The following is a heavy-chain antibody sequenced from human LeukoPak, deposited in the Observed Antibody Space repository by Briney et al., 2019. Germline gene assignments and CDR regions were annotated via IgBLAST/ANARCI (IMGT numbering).Heavy chain of an antibody. Sequence: PSETLSLTCAVSGGSISSSNWWSWVRQPPGKGLEWIGEIYHSGSTNYNPSLKSRVTISVDKSKNQFSLKLSSVTAADTAVYYCARAGWELPWPRQAFDVWGQGTMVTVSS. CDR1: GGSISSSNW. D-gene: IGHD1-26*01. V-gene: IGHV4-4*02. CDR2: IYHSGST. CDR3: ARAGWELPWPRQAFDV. J-gene: IGHJ3*01.